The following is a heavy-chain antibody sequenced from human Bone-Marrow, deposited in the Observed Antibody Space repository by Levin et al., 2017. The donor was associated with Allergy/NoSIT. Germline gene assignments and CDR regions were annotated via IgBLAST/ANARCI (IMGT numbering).Heavy chain of an antibody. CDR2: IIPMFDTT. CDR1: GGTFTSYA. V-gene: IGHV1-69*13. CDR3: ATGSTYYWGWFDP. Sequence: ASVKVSCKASGGTFTSYAISWVRQAPGQGLEWMGGIIPMFDTTNYAQKFQGRVTITADESTSTAYMELNSLRSEDTAVYYCATGSTYYWGWFDPWGQGTLVTVSS. J-gene: IGHJ5*02. D-gene: IGHD1-14*01.